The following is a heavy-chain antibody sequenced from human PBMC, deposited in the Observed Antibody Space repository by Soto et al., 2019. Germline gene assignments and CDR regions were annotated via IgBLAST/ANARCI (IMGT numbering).Heavy chain of an antibody. CDR3: AQMLISTTGKRERKYYFDY. V-gene: IGHV2-70*12. CDR2: IDWDDDK. CDR1: GFSLSTSGMC. J-gene: IGHJ4*02. D-gene: IGHD1-1*01. Sequence: SGPTLVNPTQTLTLTCTFSGFSLSTSGMCVSWIRQPPGKALEWLARIDWDDDKYYNTSLKTRLTISKDTSENQVVLTMTSMDPVDTATYYCAQMLISTTGKRERKYYFDYWGQGTLVTVS.